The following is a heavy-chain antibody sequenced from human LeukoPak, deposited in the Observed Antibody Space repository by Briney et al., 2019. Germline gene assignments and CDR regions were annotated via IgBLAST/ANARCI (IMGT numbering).Heavy chain of an antibody. D-gene: IGHD3-22*01. CDR2: INHSGST. CDR3: ALMGYYYDSSGYYYQDAEYFQH. V-gene: IGHV4-34*01. J-gene: IGHJ1*01. CDR1: GGSFSGYY. Sequence: SETLSLTCAVYGGSFSGYYWSWIRQPPGKGLEWIGEINHSGSTNYNPSLKSRVTISVDTSKNQFSLKLSSVTAADTAVYYCALMGYYYDSSGYYYQDAEYFQHWGQGTLVTVSS.